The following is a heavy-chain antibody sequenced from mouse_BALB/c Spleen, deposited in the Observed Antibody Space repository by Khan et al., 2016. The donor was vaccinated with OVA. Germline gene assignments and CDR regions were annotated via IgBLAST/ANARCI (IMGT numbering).Heavy chain of an antibody. CDR3: ARDRTVVATDCFDY. J-gene: IGHJ2*01. CDR1: GYTFTSYY. D-gene: IGHD1-1*01. V-gene: IGHV1S56*01. Sequence: VQLQESGPELVKPGASVRISCKASGYTFTSYYIHWVKQRPGQGLEWIGWIYPGNVNTKYNEKFKGKATLTADKSSSTAYIQLSSLTSEDSAVYFSARDRTVVATDCFDYWGQGTTLTVSS. CDR2: IYPGNVNT.